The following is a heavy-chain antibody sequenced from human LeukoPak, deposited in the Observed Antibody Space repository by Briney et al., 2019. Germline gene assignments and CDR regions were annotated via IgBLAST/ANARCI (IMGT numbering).Heavy chain of an antibody. CDR2: ISSSSSYI. D-gene: IGHD5-12*01. J-gene: IGHJ6*02. CDR1: GFTFSSYS. CDR3: AAATITPYYYYGMDV. V-gene: IGHV3-21*01. Sequence: PGGSLRLSCAASGFTFSSYSMTWVRQAPGKGLEWVSSISSSSSYIYYADSVKGRFTISRDNAKNSLYLQMNSLRAEDTAVYYCAAATITPYYYYGMDVWGQGTTVTVSS.